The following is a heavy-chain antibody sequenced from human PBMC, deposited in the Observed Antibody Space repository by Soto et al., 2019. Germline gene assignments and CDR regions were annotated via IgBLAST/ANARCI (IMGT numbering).Heavy chain of an antibody. CDR3: ARDCTDCGGDTGREAFDV. J-gene: IGHJ3*01. CDR1: GYTFNIYA. CDR2: MNACNGNT. V-gene: IGHV1-3*01. D-gene: IGHD2-21*01. Sequence: QVRLEQSGADVKTPGASVKVSCQASGYTFNIYAINWVRQAPGQRPEWMGWMNACNGNTEYSPKFHGRVTMTRDRYARAAYMELMGLTSEDTAVYYCARDCTDCGGDTGREAFDVWGQGTMVTVS.